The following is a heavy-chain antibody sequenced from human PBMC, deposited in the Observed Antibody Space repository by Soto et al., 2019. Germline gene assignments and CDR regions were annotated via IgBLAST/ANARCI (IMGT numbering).Heavy chain of an antibody. CDR2: ISAYNGNT. D-gene: IGHD5-18*01. J-gene: IGHJ6*02. CDR1: GYTFTSYG. V-gene: IGHV1-18*01. Sequence: GASVKVSCKASGYTFTSYGISWVRQAPGQGLEWMGWISAYNGNTNYAQKLQGRVTMTTDTSTSTAYMELRSLRSDDTAVYYCAILPPEDTAMVPSHPYYYSGMDVWGQGTTVTVSS. CDR3: AILPPEDTAMVPSHPYYYSGMDV.